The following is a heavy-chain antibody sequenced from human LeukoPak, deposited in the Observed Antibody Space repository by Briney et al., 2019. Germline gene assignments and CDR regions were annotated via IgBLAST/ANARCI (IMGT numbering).Heavy chain of an antibody. V-gene: IGHV4-34*01. Sequence: PSENMSLTCAVYGGSFSGYDWSWIRLPPGKGLEWIGEINHSGSTNYNPSLKSRVTISVDTSKNQFSLKLSSVTAADTAVYYCARVPSGSYDYWGQGTLVTVSS. CDR3: ARVPSGSYDY. CDR1: GGSFSGYD. J-gene: IGHJ4*02. CDR2: INHSGST. D-gene: IGHD1-26*01.